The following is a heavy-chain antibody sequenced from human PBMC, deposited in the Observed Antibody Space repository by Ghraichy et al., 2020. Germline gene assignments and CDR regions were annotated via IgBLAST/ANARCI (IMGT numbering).Heavy chain of an antibody. Sequence: SVKVSCKASGGTFSSYAISWVRQAPGQGLEWMGRIIPILGIANYAQKFQGRVTITADKSTSTAYMELSSLRSEDTAVYYCARDSGESYSSSWYDDSYFDYWGQGTLVTVSS. V-gene: IGHV1-69*04. D-gene: IGHD6-13*01. J-gene: IGHJ4*02. CDR2: IIPILGIA. CDR1: GGTFSSYA. CDR3: ARDSGESYSSSWYDDSYFDY.